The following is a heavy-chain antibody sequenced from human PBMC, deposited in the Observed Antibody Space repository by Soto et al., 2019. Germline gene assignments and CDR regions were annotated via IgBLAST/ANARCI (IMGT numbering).Heavy chain of an antibody. CDR2: INPNSGGT. Sequence: ASVKVSCKASGYTFTGYYMHWVRQAPGQGLEWMGWINPNSGGTNYAQKFQGRVTMTRDTSISTAYMELSRLRSDDTAVYYCAKDKDRTGYNYPGFDFWGQGTVVTVSS. CDR3: AKDKDRTGYNYPGFDF. D-gene: IGHD3-22*01. CDR1: GYTFTGYY. V-gene: IGHV1-2*02. J-gene: IGHJ3*01.